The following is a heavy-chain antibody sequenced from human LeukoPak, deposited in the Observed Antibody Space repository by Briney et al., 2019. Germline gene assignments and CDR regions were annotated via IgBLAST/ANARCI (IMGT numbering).Heavy chain of an antibody. D-gene: IGHD6-19*01. CDR2: IYHSGST. Sequence: SETLSLPCTVSGGSLSSGGYYWSWTRQPPGKGLEWIGYIYHSGSTYYTPSLKSRVTISVDRSKNQVSLKLRSVTAADTAVYYCARETSLPGYAGGLGFNYWGQGTLVTVSS. CDR3: ARETSLPGYAGGLGFNY. CDR1: GGSLSSGGYY. V-gene: IGHV4-30-2*01. J-gene: IGHJ4*02.